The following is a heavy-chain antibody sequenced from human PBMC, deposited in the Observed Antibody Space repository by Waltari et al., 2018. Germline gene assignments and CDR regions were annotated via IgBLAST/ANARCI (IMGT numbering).Heavy chain of an antibody. CDR2: IYYSGST. J-gene: IGHJ6*02. CDR3: ARDTVAGTDYYYGMDV. Sequence: QLQLQESGPGLVKPSETLSLTCTVSGGSISSSSYYWGWIRQPPGKGLEWIGSIYYSGSTYYNPSLKSLVTISVDTSKNQFSLKLSSVTAADTAVYYCARDTVAGTDYYYGMDVWGQGTTVTVSS. V-gene: IGHV4-39*07. D-gene: IGHD6-19*01. CDR1: GGSISSSSYY.